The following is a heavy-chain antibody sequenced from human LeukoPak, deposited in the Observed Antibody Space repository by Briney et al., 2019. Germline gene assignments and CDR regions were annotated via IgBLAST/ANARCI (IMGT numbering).Heavy chain of an antibody. CDR1: GFTFSDYY. V-gene: IGHV3-69-1*01. J-gene: IGHJ4*02. CDR3: ARLGDSSGWYGDFDY. D-gene: IGHD6-19*01. CDR2: FSGTSTN. Sequence: GGSLRLSCAASGFTFSDYYMTWIRRAPGKGLEWVSTFSGTSTNSYADAVKGRVTISRDNSISTAYLQWSSLKASDTAMYYCARLGDSSGWYGDFDYWGQGTLVTVSS.